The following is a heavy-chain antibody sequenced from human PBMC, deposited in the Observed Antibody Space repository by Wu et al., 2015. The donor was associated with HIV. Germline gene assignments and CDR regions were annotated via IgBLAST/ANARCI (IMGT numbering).Heavy chain of an antibody. CDR3: ARTDIVAIPSGY. V-gene: IGHV1-2*02. CDR2: INPKSGYT. J-gene: IGHJ4*02. CDR1: GGTFSSNA. Sequence: QVQLVQSGAEVKEPGSSVKVSCKASGGTFSSNAISWVRQAPGQGLEWMGWINPKSGYTDYAQKFQGRVTMTRDTSISTAYMELSRLRSDDTAVYYCARTDIVAIPSGYWGQGTLVTVSS. D-gene: IGHD5-12*01.